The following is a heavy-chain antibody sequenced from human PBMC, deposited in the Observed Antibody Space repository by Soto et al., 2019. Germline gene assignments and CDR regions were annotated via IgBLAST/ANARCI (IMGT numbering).Heavy chain of an antibody. V-gene: IGHV3-33*06. D-gene: IGHD3-3*01. CDR1: GFTFSSYG. CDR2: IWYDGSNK. J-gene: IGHJ5*02. CDR3: AKGTYYDFWSGYS. Sequence: PGGSLRLSCAASGFTFSSYGMHWVRQAPGKGLEWVAVIWYDGSNKYYADSVKGRFTISRDNSKNTLYLQMNSLRAEDTAVYYCAKGTYYDFWSGYSWGQGTLVTVSS.